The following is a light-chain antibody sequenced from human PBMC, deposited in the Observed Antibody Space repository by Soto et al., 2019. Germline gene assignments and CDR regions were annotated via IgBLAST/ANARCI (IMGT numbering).Light chain of an antibody. J-gene: IGKJ5*01. CDR2: DAS. Sequence: EIGMTKSPLTLSASPGERAICSCRASQSVGSNIAWYQQKPGQSPRLLVYDASTRATGTPARFSGSGSGTEFTLTISSLQSEDFAVYYCQQYKNWPPITFGQGTRLEIK. V-gene: IGKV3-15*01. CDR3: QQYKNWPPIT. CDR1: QSVGSN.